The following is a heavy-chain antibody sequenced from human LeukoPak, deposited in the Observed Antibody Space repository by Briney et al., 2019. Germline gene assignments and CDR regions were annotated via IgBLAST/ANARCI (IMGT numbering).Heavy chain of an antibody. Sequence: PSVKVSSKASGYTFTASYMHSGRHTPGQGRERWGGINPNSGGTNSTQKFQGGVTMTRDTTISTAYMELSRLRSDDTAVYYCAGSMRSSSGLYYYYYMDVWGKGTTVTVSS. CDR3: AGSMRSSSGLYYYYYMDV. V-gene: IGHV1-2*02. D-gene: IGHD6-6*01. CDR2: INPNSGGT. CDR1: GYTFTASY. J-gene: IGHJ6*03.